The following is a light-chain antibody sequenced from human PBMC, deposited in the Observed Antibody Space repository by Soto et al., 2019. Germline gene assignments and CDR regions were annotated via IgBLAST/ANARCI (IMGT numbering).Light chain of an antibody. Sequence: DIQMTQSPSTLSASVGDRVTITCRASQSITDWLAWYQQKPGKAPKFLIYMASNLEGGVPSRFSGSGSGTEFTLTISSVQPDDFATYYCQYWDNYSWTFGQGTKVEIK. V-gene: IGKV1-5*03. CDR2: MAS. CDR3: QYWDNYSWT. CDR1: QSITDW. J-gene: IGKJ1*01.